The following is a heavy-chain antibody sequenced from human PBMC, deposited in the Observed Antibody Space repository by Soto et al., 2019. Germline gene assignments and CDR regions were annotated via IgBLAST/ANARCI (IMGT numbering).Heavy chain of an antibody. CDR3: AKDYNGYCSSTSCTAFDY. V-gene: IGHV3-23*01. J-gene: IGHJ4*02. Sequence: GGSLRLSCAASGFTSSSYAMSWVRQAPGKGLEWVSAISGSGGSTYYADSVKGRFTISRDNSKNTLYLQMNSLRAEDTAVYYYAKDYNGYCSSTSCTAFDYWGQGTLVTVSS. D-gene: IGHD2-2*01. CDR2: ISGSGGST. CDR1: GFTSSSYA.